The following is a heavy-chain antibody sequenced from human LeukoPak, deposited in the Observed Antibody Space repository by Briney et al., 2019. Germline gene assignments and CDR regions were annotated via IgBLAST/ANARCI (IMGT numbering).Heavy chain of an antibody. CDR1: GGSISGYY. CDR3: AREPYMIRAFDY. D-gene: IGHD3-10*01. J-gene: IGHJ4*02. CDR2: IYTSGST. Sequence: SETLTLTCTVSGGSISGYYWSWIRQPAGKRLEWIGRIYTSGSTDYNPSLKSRVTMSVDTSKNQFSLKLSSVTAADTAVFYCAREPYMIRAFDYWGQGTLVTVSS. V-gene: IGHV4-4*07.